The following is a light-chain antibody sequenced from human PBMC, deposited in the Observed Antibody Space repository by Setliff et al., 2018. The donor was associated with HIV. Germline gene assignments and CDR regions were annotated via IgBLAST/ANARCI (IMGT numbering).Light chain of an antibody. CDR1: TSDIGNFNL. Sequence: QSALTQPASVSGSPGQSITISCTGTTSDIGNFNLVSWYQQHPGKAPKLMICEVSKRPSGVSDRFSGSKSANTASLTISGLQAEDETDYYCSSYTGRSTFVFGTGTKVTVL. V-gene: IGLV2-23*02. J-gene: IGLJ1*01. CDR3: SSYTGRSTFV. CDR2: EVS.